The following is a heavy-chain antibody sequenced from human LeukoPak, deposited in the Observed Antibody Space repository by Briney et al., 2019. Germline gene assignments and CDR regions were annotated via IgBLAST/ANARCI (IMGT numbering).Heavy chain of an antibody. CDR2: IYYSGST. Sequence: SETLSLTCTVSGGSISSYYWSWIRQPPGKGLEWIGYIYYSGSTNYNPSLKSRVTISVDTSRNQFSLKLSSVTAADTAVYYCARDLGMDVWGKGTTVTVSS. CDR1: GGSISSYY. CDR3: ARDLGMDV. V-gene: IGHV4-59*01. J-gene: IGHJ6*04.